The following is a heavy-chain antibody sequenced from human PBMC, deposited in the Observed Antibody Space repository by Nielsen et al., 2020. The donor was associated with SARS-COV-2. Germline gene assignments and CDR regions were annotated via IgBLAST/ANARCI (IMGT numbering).Heavy chain of an antibody. V-gene: IGHV1-3*01. CDR3: ARSYYYYYGMDV. CDR2: INAGNGNT. Sequence: ASVKVSCKASGYTFTSYAMHWVRQAPGQRLGWMGWINAGNGNTKYSQKFQGRVTITRDTSASTAYMELSSLRSEDTAVYYCARSYYYYYGMDVWGQGTTVTVSS. CDR1: GYTFTSYA. J-gene: IGHJ6*02.